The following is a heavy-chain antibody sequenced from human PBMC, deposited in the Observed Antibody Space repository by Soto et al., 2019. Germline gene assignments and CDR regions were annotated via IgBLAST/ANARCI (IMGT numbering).Heavy chain of an antibody. CDR2: ISSTGRTI. D-gene: IGHD6-19*01. J-gene: IGHJ4*02. Sequence: LRLSCGASGFTFSNYYMSWIRQAPGKGLEWVSYISSTGRTIYYANSVKGRFTVSRDNAQNSLSLKLNSLRVEDTAVYYCARSYSSGWEFDYWGQGTQVTVSS. CDR1: GFTFSNYY. V-gene: IGHV3-11*01. CDR3: ARSYSSGWEFDY.